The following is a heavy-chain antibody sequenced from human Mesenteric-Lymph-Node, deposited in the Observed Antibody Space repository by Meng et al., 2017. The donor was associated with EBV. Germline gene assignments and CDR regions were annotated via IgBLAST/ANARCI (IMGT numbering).Heavy chain of an antibody. CDR3: ARQYGSSFDY. V-gene: IGHV4-39*01. Sequence: QPPLRGWGPRLGSPSGTLSLLCTFPSDSIRRTSYHWGWIRQPPGKGLEWIGSIYYSGTTYFNPSLESRVSISVDTSKKQFSLRLTSVTAADTAVYYCARQYGSSFDYWGQGTLVTVSS. CDR2: IYYSGTT. J-gene: IGHJ4*02. CDR1: SDSIRRTSYH. D-gene: IGHD3-10*01.